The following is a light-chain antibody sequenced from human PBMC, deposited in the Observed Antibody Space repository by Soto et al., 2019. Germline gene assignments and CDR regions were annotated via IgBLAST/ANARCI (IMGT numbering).Light chain of an antibody. Sequence: EIVMTQSPAILSVSPGERATLSCRASQGVSSNLAWYQQKPGQAPRLLIYVASSRATGIPARFSGSGSGTEFTLTISSLQSEDFAIYYCHQYNNWPYTFGQGTKLEI. CDR2: VAS. CDR1: QGVSSN. V-gene: IGKV3-15*01. CDR3: HQYNNWPYT. J-gene: IGKJ2*01.